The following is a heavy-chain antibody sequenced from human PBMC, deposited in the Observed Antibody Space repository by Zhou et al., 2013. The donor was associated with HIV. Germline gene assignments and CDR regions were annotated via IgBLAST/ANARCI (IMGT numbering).Heavy chain of an antibody. J-gene: IGHJ4*02. Sequence: QVQLQESGPGLVKPSETLSLTCTVSGGSISSYYWSWIRQPAGKGLEWIGRIYSSGSTKYNPSLKSRGTMSVDTSKNQFSLKLSSVTAADTAVYYCARELKGTWSGYDYWGQGALVHRLL. CDR1: GGSISSYY. CDR3: ARELKGTWSGYDY. CDR2: IYSSGST. V-gene: IGHV4-4*07. D-gene: IGHD3-3*01.